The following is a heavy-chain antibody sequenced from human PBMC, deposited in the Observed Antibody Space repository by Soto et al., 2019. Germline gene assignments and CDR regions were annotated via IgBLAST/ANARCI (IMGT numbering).Heavy chain of an antibody. D-gene: IGHD3-9*01. J-gene: IGHJ4*02. CDR3: ARDGHDTFTGYYSDY. CDR1: GGSVHSGSYY. Sequence: SDTLSLTRTVSGGSVHSGSYYYSWIRQPPGKGLEWIGYIYYSGSTHYNHSLKRRVTISQHTSKNQFSLKLSSVIAPDTAVYYCARDGHDTFTGYYSDYWGQGTLLTVSS. V-gene: IGHV4-61*01. CDR2: IYYSGST.